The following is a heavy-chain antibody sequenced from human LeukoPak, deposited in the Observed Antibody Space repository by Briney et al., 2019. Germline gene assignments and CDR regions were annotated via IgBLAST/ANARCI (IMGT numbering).Heavy chain of an antibody. V-gene: IGHV3-48*03. CDR3: ARLFNWNGLY. D-gene: IGHD1-20*01. CDR2: ISSSGSTI. Sequence: PGGSLRLSCAASGFTFSSYEMNWVRQAPGKGLEWVSYISSSGSTIYYADSVKGRLTISRDNAKNSLYLQMNSLRAEDTAVYYCARLFNWNGLYWGQGTLVTVSS. CDR1: GFTFSSYE. J-gene: IGHJ4*02.